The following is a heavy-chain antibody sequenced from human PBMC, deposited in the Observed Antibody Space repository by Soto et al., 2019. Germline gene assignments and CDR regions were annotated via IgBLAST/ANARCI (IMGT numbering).Heavy chain of an antibody. CDR1: GFTFSDYY. Sequence: GGSLRLSCAASGFTFSDYYMSWIRQAPGKGLEWVSYISSSGSTIYYADSVKGRFTISRDNAKNSLYLQMNSLRAEDTAVYYCARDFGLPSYYGSGSYSKMAYWGQGTLVTVSS. CDR3: ARDFGLPSYYGSGSYSKMAY. D-gene: IGHD3-10*01. J-gene: IGHJ4*02. CDR2: ISSSGSTI. V-gene: IGHV3-11*01.